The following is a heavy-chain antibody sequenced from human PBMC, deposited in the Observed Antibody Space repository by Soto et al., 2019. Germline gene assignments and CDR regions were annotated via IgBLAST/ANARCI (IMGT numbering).Heavy chain of an antibody. J-gene: IGHJ3*02. Sequence: SSETLSLTCTVSGYSISNGGYYWSWIRQRPGEGLEWLGYIYYSGSTYYNPSLKSRPSISVDTSKNQFSLKVNSVTAADTAVYYRARTTDAFDIWGQGTMVTVPS. V-gene: IGHV4-31*03. CDR2: IYYSGST. D-gene: IGHD1-1*01. CDR1: GYSISNGGYY. CDR3: ARTTDAFDI.